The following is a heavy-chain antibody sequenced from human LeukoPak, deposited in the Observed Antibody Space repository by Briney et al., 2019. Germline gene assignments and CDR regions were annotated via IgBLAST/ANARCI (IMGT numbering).Heavy chain of an antibody. CDR3: ARDPNYDFWSPTRERWFDP. CDR1: GFTFSSYA. J-gene: IGHJ5*02. Sequence: PGGSLRLSCAASGFTFSSYAMHWVRQAPGKGLEWVAVISYDGRNKYYADSVKGRLTISRDNSKNTLYLQMNSLRAEDTAVYYCARDPNYDFWSPTRERWFDPWGQGTLGTVSS. V-gene: IGHV3-30*04. D-gene: IGHD3-3*01. CDR2: ISYDGRNK.